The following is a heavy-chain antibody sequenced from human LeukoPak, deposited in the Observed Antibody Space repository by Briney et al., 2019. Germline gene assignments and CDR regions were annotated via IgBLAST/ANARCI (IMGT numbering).Heavy chain of an antibody. Sequence: PGGSLRLSCAASGFTFSSYSMNWVRQAPGKGLEWVSSISSSSSYIYYADSVKGRFTISRDNAKNSLYLQMNSLRAEDTAVYYCARALDYDILTGTADYWGQGTLVTVSS. D-gene: IGHD3-9*01. CDR2: ISSSSSYI. V-gene: IGHV3-21*01. J-gene: IGHJ4*02. CDR3: ARALDYDILTGTADY. CDR1: GFTFSSYS.